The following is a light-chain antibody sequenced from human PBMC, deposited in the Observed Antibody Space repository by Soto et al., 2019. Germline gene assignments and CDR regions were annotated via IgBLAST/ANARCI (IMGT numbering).Light chain of an antibody. CDR2: GNS. CDR3: QSYDSTLSALYV. Sequence: QSVLTQPPSVSGAPGQRVTISCTGSSSNIGAGYDVHWYQQRPGTAPKLLIFGNSNRPSGVPDRFSGSKSGTSASLAITGLQAEDEGDYYCQSYDSTLSALYVFGTGTKLTVL. V-gene: IGLV1-40*01. J-gene: IGLJ1*01. CDR1: SSNIGAGYD.